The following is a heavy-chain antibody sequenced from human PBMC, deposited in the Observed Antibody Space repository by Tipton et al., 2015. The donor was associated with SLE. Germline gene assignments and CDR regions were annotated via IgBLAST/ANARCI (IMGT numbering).Heavy chain of an antibody. V-gene: IGHV1-18*04. CDR3: ARTYNYAGFDY. Sequence: QSGAEVKKPGASLKVSCKASDNAFASYGFTWVRQAPGQGLEWMGWISPHNGNTNYAQKFQGRVTMTTDTSTSTVYMELRSLRSDDTAVYYCARTYNYAGFDYWGQGTLVTVSS. CDR2: ISPHNGNT. CDR1: DNAFASYG. D-gene: IGHD1-1*01. J-gene: IGHJ4*02.